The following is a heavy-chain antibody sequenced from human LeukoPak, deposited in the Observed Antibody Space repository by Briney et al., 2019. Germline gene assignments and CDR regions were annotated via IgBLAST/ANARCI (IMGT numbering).Heavy chain of an antibody. Sequence: ASVTVSCKASGYTFTGYYMHWVRQAPGQGLEWMGWINPNSGDTNYAQKFQGRVTMTRDTSITTAYMELSRLRSDDTAVYYCARVLDQGAFDIWGQGTMVTVSS. CDR2: INPNSGDT. CDR1: GYTFTGYY. J-gene: IGHJ3*02. D-gene: IGHD1-1*01. CDR3: ARVLDQGAFDI. V-gene: IGHV1-2*02.